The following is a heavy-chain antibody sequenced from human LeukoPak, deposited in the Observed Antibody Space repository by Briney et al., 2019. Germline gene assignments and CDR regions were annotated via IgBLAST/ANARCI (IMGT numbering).Heavy chain of an antibody. V-gene: IGHV3-73*01. J-gene: IGHJ6*03. CDR3: TRHVILAARPPGDYYYMDV. CDR2: IRSKANSYAT. Sequence: PGGSLKLSCAASGFTFSGSAMHWVRQASGKGLEWVGRIRSKANSYATAYAASVKGRFTISRDDSKNTAYLQMNSLKTEDTAVYYCTRHVILAARPPGDYYYMDVWGKGTTVTVSS. D-gene: IGHD6-6*01. CDR1: GFTFSGSA.